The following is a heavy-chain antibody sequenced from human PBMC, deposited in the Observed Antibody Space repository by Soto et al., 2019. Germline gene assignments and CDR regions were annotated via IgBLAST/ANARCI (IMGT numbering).Heavy chain of an antibody. CDR2: MNPNSGNT. V-gene: IGHV1-8*01. Sequence: QVQLVQSGAEVKKPGASVKVSCKASGYTFTSYDINWVRQATGQGLEWMGWMNPNSGNTGFAQKFQGRVTMTRNTSMSTAYMELSSLRSEDTAVYYCARALRSSSGVVGYYYYYMDVWGKGTTVTVSS. D-gene: IGHD2-2*01. CDR3: ARALRSSSGVVGYYYYYMDV. CDR1: GYTFTSYD. J-gene: IGHJ6*03.